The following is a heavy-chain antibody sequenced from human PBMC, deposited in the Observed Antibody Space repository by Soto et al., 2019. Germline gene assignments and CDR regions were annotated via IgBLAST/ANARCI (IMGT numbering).Heavy chain of an antibody. V-gene: IGHV1-24*01. CDR2: FDPEDGET. D-gene: IGHD1-26*01. CDR3: AISGGSYSWGHYYYYGMDV. Sequence: ASVKVSCKVSGYTLTELSMHWVRQAPGKGLEWMGGFDPEDGETIYAQKFQGSVTMTEDTSTDTAYMELSSLRSEDTAVYYCAISGGSYSWGHYYYYGMDVWGQGTTVTVSS. CDR1: GYTLTELS. J-gene: IGHJ6*02.